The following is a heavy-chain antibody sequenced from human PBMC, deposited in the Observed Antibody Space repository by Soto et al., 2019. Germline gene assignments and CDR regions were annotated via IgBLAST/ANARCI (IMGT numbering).Heavy chain of an antibody. D-gene: IGHD3-16*01. CDR1: GFTFTDYG. Sequence: GGSLRLSCAASGFTFTDYGMHWVRQAPGKGLEWVAVMAYDGSYQYYADSVKGRFTVSRDISKSTVYLQMNSLRVEDTGVYYCAKDPSETFGRWGHWGQGTLVTVSS. V-gene: IGHV3-30*18. J-gene: IGHJ4*02. CDR3: AKDPSETFGRWGH. CDR2: MAYDGSYQ.